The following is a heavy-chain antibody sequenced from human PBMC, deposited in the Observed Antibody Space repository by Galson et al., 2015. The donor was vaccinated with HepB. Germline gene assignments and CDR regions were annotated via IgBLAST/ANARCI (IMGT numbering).Heavy chain of an antibody. CDR3: AREVSDATYYFDY. Sequence: SLRLSCAASGFTFSSYGMHWVRQAPGKGLEWVAVIWYDGSNKYYADSVKGRFTISRDNSKNTLYLQMNSLRAEDTAVYYCAREVSDATYYFDYWGQGTLVTVSS. CDR1: GFTFSSYG. CDR2: IWYDGSNK. V-gene: IGHV3-33*08. D-gene: IGHD2-21*02. J-gene: IGHJ4*02.